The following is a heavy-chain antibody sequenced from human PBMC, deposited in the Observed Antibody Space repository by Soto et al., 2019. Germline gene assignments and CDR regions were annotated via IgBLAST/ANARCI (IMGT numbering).Heavy chain of an antibody. Sequence: DVQLVESGGGLIQPGESLSLSCAAFGLTVSGKKYVAWVRQAPGKGLEWVSALYDVDGSFYADSVKGRFTTSSDSSKTTVYLKMNGLRPDDTAVYYCASWHEREHAYDVWGQGTTVNVSA. D-gene: IGHD1-1*01. V-gene: IGHV3-53*01. CDR1: GLTVSGKKY. CDR3: ASWHEREHAYDV. CDR2: LYDVDGS. J-gene: IGHJ3*01.